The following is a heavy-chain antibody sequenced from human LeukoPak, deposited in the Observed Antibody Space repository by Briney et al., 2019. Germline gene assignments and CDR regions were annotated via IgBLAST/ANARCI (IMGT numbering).Heavy chain of an antibody. J-gene: IGHJ4*02. D-gene: IGHD2-15*01. Sequence: GGSLRLSCAASGFTFSSYAMSWVRQAPGKGLEWVSAISGSGGSTYYADSVKGRFTISRDNSKNTLYLQMNSLRAEDTAVYYCANVGYCSGGSCNYFDYWGQGTLVTVSS. CDR2: ISGSGGST. CDR1: GFTFSSYA. CDR3: ANVGYCSGGSCNYFDY. V-gene: IGHV3-23*01.